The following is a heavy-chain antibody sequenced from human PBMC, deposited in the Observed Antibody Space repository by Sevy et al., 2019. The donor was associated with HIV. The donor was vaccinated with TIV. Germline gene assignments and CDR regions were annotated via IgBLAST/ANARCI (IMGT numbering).Heavy chain of an antibody. CDR1: GFTFSSYS. J-gene: IGHJ3*02. V-gene: IGHV3-21*01. D-gene: IGHD3-22*01. CDR2: ISSSSSYI. CDR3: ARDAALSNYYDSSGYPNAFDI. Sequence: GGSLRLSCAASGFTFSSYSMNWVRQAPGKGLEWVSSISSSSSYIYYADSVKGRFTISRDNVKNSLYLQMNSLRAEDTAVYYCARDAALSNYYDSSGYPNAFDIWGQGTMVTVSS.